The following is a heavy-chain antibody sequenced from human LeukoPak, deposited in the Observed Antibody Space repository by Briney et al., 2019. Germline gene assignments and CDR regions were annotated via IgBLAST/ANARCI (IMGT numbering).Heavy chain of an antibody. J-gene: IGHJ3*02. CDR1: GFSFSSYA. Sequence: QSGGSLRLSCAASGFSFSSYAMTWVRQAPGKGLEWVSVITGSGDRTYYADSVKGRFTISRDNSKNTLYLQMNSLRAEDTAVYYCAKCDYDILPTNAFDIWGQGTMVTVSS. CDR3: AKCDYDILPTNAFDI. CDR2: ITGSGDRT. V-gene: IGHV3-23*01. D-gene: IGHD3-9*01.